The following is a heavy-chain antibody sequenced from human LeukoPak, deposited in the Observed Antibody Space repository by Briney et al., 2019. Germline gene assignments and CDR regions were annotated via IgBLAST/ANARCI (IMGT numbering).Heavy chain of an antibody. CDR2: INGDGSST. J-gene: IGHJ4*02. D-gene: IGHD6-13*01. Sequence: GGSLRLSCAASEFTFWMHWVRQAPGKGLVWVSQINGDGSSTSYADSVKGRFTISRDNAKNTLYLQMNSLRAEDTAVYYCAWQQSYWGQGTLVTVSS. CDR1: EFTFW. V-gene: IGHV3-74*01. CDR3: AWQQSY.